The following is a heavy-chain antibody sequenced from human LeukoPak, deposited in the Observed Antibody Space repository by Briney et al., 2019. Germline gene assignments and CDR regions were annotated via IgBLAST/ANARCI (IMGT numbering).Heavy chain of an antibody. J-gene: IGHJ3*02. V-gene: IGHV4-59*11. CDR3: ASIIDDAFDI. CDR1: GGSISSHY. Sequence: PSETLSLTCTVSGGSISSHYWSWVRQPPGKGLEWIGYIYYSGSTNYNPSHKSQVTISVDTSKNQFSLKLISVTAADTAVYYCASIIDDAFDIWGQGTMVTVSS. CDR2: IYYSGST.